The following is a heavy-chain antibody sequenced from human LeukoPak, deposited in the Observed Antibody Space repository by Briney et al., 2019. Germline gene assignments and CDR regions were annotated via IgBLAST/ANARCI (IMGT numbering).Heavy chain of an antibody. J-gene: IGHJ4*02. CDR3: ARGYGSSSWSAPLGY. D-gene: IGHD6-13*01. CDR2: IKQDGSEK. CDR1: GFTFSNAW. V-gene: IGHV3-7*01. Sequence: PGGSLRLSCAASGFTFSNAWMSWVRQAPGKGLEWVANIKQDGSEKYYVDSVKGRFTISRDNAKNSLYLQMNSLRAEDTAVYYCARGYGSSSWSAPLGYWGQGTLVTVSS.